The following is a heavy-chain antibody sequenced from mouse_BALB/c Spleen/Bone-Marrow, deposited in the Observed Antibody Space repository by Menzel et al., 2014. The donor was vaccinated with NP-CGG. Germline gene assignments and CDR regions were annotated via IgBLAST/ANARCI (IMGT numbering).Heavy chain of an antibody. CDR2: IDPANGNT. CDR1: GFNIKDTY. J-gene: IGHJ2*01. Sequence: EVQRVESGAELVKPGASVKLSCTASGFNIKDTYMHWVKQRPEQSLEWIGRIDPANGNTKYDPKFQDKATITADTSSNTAYLQLSSLTSEDTAVYYCARYRLGTYFDYWGQGTTLTVSS. D-gene: IGHD2-14*01. V-gene: IGHV14-3*02. CDR3: ARYRLGTYFDY.